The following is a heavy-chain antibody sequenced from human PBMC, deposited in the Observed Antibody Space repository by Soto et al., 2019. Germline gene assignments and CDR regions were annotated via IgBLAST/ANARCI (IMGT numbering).Heavy chain of an antibody. CDR1: GFTFINYA. J-gene: IGHJ4*02. CDR2: ISGNGRST. CDR3: AKPSGLATAGSAFDY. Sequence: LRLSCAASGFTFINYAMSWVRQAPGKGLEWVSKISGNGRSTYYADSVKGRFTISRDNSRNTLFLQMNSLRAGDTAVYYCAKPSGLATAGSAFDYWGQGTLVTVSS. D-gene: IGHD6-13*01. V-gene: IGHV3-23*01.